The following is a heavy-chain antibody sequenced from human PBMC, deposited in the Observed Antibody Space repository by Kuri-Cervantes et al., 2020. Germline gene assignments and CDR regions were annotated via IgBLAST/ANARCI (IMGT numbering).Heavy chain of an antibody. CDR3: ARGPYYFDL. CDR1: GFTINGHW. V-gene: IGHV3-74*03. J-gene: IGHJ4*02. Sequence: GGSLRLSCAASGFTINGHWMHWVRQAPGKGLVWVSRINSDGSSTSYAESVKGRVTISRDNAKNTLHLQTNSLRAEDTALYYCARGPYYFDLWGRGTLVTVSS. CDR2: INSDGSST.